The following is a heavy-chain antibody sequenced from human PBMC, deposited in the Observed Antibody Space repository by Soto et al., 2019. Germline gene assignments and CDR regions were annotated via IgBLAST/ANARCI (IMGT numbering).Heavy chain of an antibody. D-gene: IGHD6-6*01. Sequence: ASVKVSCKASGYTFNNYDIHWVRQAPGQGLEWMGWISAYNGNTNYAQKLQGRVTMTTDTSTSTAYMELRSLRSDDTAVYYCARTSGYSSSPDAFDIWGQGTMVTVSS. CDR2: ISAYNGNT. CDR3: ARTSGYSSSPDAFDI. V-gene: IGHV1-18*01. CDR1: GYTFNNYD. J-gene: IGHJ3*02.